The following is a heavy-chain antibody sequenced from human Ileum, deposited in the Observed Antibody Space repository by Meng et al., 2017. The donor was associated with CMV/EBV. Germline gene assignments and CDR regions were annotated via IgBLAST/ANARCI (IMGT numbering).Heavy chain of an antibody. CDR3: ARGWGVELVPTAETNWIDP. Sequence: TFTGYYLYWVRQGPGQGLEWMGWINPNTGGTNYGQKFQGRVTMTRDTSINTAYMELSSLISDDTAVYYCARGWGVELVPTAETNWIDPWGQGTLVTVSS. J-gene: IGHJ5*02. CDR1: TFTGYY. D-gene: IGHD2-2*01. CDR2: INPNTGGT. V-gene: IGHV1-2*02.